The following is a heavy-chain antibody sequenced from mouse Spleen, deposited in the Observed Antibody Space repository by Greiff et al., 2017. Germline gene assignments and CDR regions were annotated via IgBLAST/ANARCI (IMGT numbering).Heavy chain of an antibody. CDR3: ASPTATKNYAMGY. V-gene: IGHV1-7*01. CDR2: INPGSGYT. CDR1: GYTFTSYG. D-gene: IGHD1-2*01. Sequence: QVHVKQSGAELAKLGASVKLSCTASGYTFTSYGMHWVKQRPGQGLEWIGYINPGSGYTKYNQKFKDKATLTADKSSSTAYLQLSSLTYEDSAVFDCASPTATKNYAMGYWGQRTPVTSSS. J-gene: IGHJ4*01.